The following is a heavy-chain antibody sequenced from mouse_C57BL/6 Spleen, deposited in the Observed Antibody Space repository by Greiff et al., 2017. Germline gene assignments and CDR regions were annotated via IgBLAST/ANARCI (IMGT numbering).Heavy chain of an antibody. CDR1: GFSLTSSG. D-gene: IGHD3-2*01. J-gene: IGHJ4*01. CDR3: ARNLETAQEKYAMEY. CDR2: IWSGGST. V-gene: IGHV2-2*01. Sequence: QVQLQQSGPGLVQPSQSLSITCTVSGFSLTSSGVHWVRQSPGKGLEWLGVIWSGGSTDYNASFISSLSISKDNSTSQVFLKMNSLQADDTAIYYCARNLETAQEKYAMEYWGQGTSVTVSS.